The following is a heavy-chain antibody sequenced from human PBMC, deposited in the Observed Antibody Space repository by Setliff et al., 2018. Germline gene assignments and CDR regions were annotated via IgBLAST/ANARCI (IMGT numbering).Heavy chain of an antibody. D-gene: IGHD2-8*01. V-gene: IGHV1-18*01. CDR3: ERLVRYCTATACQRTSGDDL. CDR1: GYTFSDYG. CDR2: ISPHSGRA. J-gene: IGHJ5*02. Sequence: ASVKVSCKASGYTFSDYGVSWVRQAPGQGLEWMGWISPHSGRAFYAPQFQDRVIMTTDTSTNTAYLDWRSLRSDDTAVYYCERLVRYCTATACQRTSGDDLWGQGTLVTVSS.